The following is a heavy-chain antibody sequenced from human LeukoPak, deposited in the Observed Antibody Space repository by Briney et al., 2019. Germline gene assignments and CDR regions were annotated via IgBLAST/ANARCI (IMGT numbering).Heavy chain of an antibody. D-gene: IGHD3-16*02. CDR1: GFTFSSYG. J-gene: IGHJ5*02. V-gene: IGHV3-33*01. CDR2: IWYDGSNK. Sequence: GRSLRLSCAASGFTFSSYGMHWVRQAPGKGLEWVAVIWYDGSNKYYADSVKGRFTISRDNSKNTLYLQMNSLRAEDTAVYYCARGRQPDMITFGGVIVTNWFDPWGQGTLVTVSS. CDR3: ARGRQPDMITFGGVIVTNWFDP.